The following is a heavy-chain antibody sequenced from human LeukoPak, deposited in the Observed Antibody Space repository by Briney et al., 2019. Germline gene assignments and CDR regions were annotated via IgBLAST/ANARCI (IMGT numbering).Heavy chain of an antibody. V-gene: IGHV3-30*18. J-gene: IGHJ4*02. CDR2: ISYDESKK. D-gene: IGHD6-13*01. CDR3: AKDRQQLVLDYFDY. Sequence: GGSLRLSCAASGFTFSSYGMHWVRQAPGKGLEWVAVISYDESKKYYADSVKGRFTISRDNSKNTLYLQMNSLRAEDTAVYYCAKDRQQLVLDYFDYWGQGTLVTVSS. CDR1: GFTFSSYG.